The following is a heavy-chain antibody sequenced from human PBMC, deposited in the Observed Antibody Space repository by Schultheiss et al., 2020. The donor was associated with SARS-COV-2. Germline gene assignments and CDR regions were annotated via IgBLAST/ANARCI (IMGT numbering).Heavy chain of an antibody. CDR2: MDYSGST. D-gene: IGHD3-10*01. CDR1: GDSIISSSYY. CDR3: ARHGSGDFSSYWYFDL. V-gene: IGHV4-61*05. Sequence: SETLSLTCTVSGDSIISSSYYWGWIRQPPGKGLEWIGYMDYSGSTNYNPSLKSRVTISVDTSKNQFSLKLSSVTAADTAVYYCARHGSGDFSSYWYFDLWGRGTLVTVSS. J-gene: IGHJ2*01.